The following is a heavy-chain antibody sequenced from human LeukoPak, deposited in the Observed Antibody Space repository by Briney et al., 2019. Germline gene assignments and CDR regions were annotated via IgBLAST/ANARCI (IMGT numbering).Heavy chain of an antibody. Sequence: SETLSLTCTVSGGSISSYYWSWIRQPAGKGLEWIGRIYTSGSTNYNPSLKNRVTMSVDTSKNQFSLKLSSVTAADTAVYYCARDNGYCSSTSCYTGPWFDPWGQGTLVTVSS. CDR2: IYTSGST. CDR3: ARDNGYCSSTSCYTGPWFDP. D-gene: IGHD2-2*02. J-gene: IGHJ5*01. CDR1: GGSISSYY. V-gene: IGHV4-4*07.